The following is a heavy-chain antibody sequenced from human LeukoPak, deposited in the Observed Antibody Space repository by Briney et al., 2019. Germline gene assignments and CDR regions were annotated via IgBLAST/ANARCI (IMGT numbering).Heavy chain of an antibody. CDR2: IYYSGST. J-gene: IGHJ4*02. Sequence: SETLSLTCTVSGGSISSYYWSWIRQPPGKGLEWIGYIYYSGSTNYNPSLKSRVTISVDTSKNQFSLKLSSVTAADTAVYYCARLEVTTYCGGDCYIEGVFDYWGQGTLVTVSS. CDR1: GGSISSYY. CDR3: ARLEVTTYCGGDCYIEGVFDY. V-gene: IGHV4-59*01. D-gene: IGHD2-21*02.